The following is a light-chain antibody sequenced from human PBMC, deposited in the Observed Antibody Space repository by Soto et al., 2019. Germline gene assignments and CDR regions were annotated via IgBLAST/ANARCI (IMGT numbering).Light chain of an antibody. J-gene: IGKJ2*01. CDR1: QSVRSNY. Sequence: EIVLTQSPGTLSLSPGERATLSCRASQSVRSNYLAWYQQQPGQAPRLLIYGASSSSTGIPDRFSGSGSGTDFALTISRLEPEDFAVYYCQQYGNSPYTFGQGTKLEIK. CDR2: GAS. CDR3: QQYGNSPYT. V-gene: IGKV3-20*01.